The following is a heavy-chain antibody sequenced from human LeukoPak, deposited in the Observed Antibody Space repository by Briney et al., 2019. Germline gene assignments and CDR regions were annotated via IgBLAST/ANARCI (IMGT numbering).Heavy chain of an antibody. J-gene: IGHJ4*02. CDR3: ARQSAIAVAAFSFDY. D-gene: IGHD6-19*01. CDR1: GGSISSHY. Sequence: SETLSLTCTVSGGSISSHYCSWIRHPPAEGLEWIGCIYYSGSTNYNPSLKSRVTISVDTAKNQFSLNLSSVTAADTAVYYCARQSAIAVAAFSFDYWGQGTLVTVSS. CDR2: IYYSGST. V-gene: IGHV4-59*11.